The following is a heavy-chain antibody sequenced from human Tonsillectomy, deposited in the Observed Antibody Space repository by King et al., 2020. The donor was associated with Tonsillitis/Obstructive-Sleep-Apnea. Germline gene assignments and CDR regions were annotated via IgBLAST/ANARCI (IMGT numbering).Heavy chain of an antibody. D-gene: IGHD5-12*01. CDR2: ISVGAGHQ. J-gene: IGHJ6*02. CDR1: GGRCSKCA. Sequence: GGGGGGRGGAVRLAGAGSGGRCSKCAMDWGRRAPGPGLGGVALISVGAGHQYSADAVKGRFTIARDGFRHPLSLHMHSLRHPDTAIYYCAKRGDSGYDSGHNGLDGWGQGTTVTVSS. V-gene: IGHV3-30*04. CDR3: AKRGDSGYDSGHNGLDG.